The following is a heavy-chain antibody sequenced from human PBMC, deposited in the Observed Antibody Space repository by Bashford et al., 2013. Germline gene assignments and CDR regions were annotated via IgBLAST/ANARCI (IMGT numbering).Heavy chain of an antibody. J-gene: IGHJ3*02. V-gene: IGHV1-24*01. D-gene: IGHD3-10*01. CDR1: GYTLTELS. Sequence: ASVKVSCKVSGYTLTELSMHWVRQAPGKGLEWMGGFDPEDGETIYAQKFQGRVTMTRDTSTSTVYMELSSLRSEDTAVYYCARDQLPTYYYGSGSYYNAFDIWGQGTMVTVSS. CDR3: ARDQLPTYYYGSGSYYNAFDI. CDR2: FDPEDGET.